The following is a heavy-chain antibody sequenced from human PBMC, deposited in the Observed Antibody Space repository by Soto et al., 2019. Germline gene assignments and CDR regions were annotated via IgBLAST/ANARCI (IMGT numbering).Heavy chain of an antibody. Sequence: QVQLVQSGAEVKKPGSSVKVSCKASGGTFSSYAISWVRQAPGQGLEWMGGIIPIFGTANYAQKIQGRVTINADESTSTAYMELSSLRSEDTAVYYCARDRRITGPTGWFDPWGQGTLVTVSS. CDR2: IIPIFGTA. CDR3: ARDRRITGPTGWFDP. V-gene: IGHV1-69*12. J-gene: IGHJ5*02. D-gene: IGHD1-20*01. CDR1: GGTFSSYA.